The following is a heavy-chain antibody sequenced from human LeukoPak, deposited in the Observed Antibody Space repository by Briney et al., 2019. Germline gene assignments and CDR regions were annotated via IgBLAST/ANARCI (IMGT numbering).Heavy chain of an antibody. D-gene: IGHD3-22*01. CDR3: ARDIRPSEDRYYYDSSGYPGWWFDP. V-gene: IGHV3-7*01. Sequence: GGSLRLSCAASGFTFTNYWMSWVRQAPGKGLELVANIKQDRSEKYYVDSVKGRFTISRDNAKNSLYLQMNSLRAEDTAVYYCARDIRPSEDRYYYDSSGYPGWWFDPRGQGTLVTVSS. CDR2: IKQDRSEK. CDR1: GFTFTNYW. J-gene: IGHJ5*02.